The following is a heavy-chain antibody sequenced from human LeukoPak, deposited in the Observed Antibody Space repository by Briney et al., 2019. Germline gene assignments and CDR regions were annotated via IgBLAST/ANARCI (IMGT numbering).Heavy chain of an antibody. V-gene: IGHV3-74*01. J-gene: IGHJ5*02. CDR2: INSDGSST. CDR3: AKSDWFDP. CDR1: GFTFSGQW. Sequence: GGSLRLSCAASGFTFSGQWMHWVRQAPGKGLVWVSRINSDGSSTFYADSVKDRFTISRDNAKNTLYLQMNSLRAGDTAVYYCAKSDWFDPWGQGTLVLVSS.